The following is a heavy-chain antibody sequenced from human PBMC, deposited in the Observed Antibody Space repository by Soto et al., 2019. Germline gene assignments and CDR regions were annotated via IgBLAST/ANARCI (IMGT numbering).Heavy chain of an antibody. CDR3: ARDYQLLPRRTYYYYYYGMDV. CDR2: INHSGST. CDR1: GGSFSGYY. D-gene: IGHD2-2*01. Sequence: SETLSLTCAVYGGSFSGYYWSWIRQPPGKGLEWIGEINHSGSTNYNPSLKSRVTISVDTSKNQFSLKLSSVTAADTAVYYCARDYQLLPRRTYYYYYYGMDVWGQGTTVTVSS. J-gene: IGHJ6*02. V-gene: IGHV4-34*01.